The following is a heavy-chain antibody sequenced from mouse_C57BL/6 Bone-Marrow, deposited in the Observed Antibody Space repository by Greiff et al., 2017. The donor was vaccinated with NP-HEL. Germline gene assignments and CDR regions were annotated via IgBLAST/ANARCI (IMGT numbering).Heavy chain of an antibody. Sequence: EVKLLESGPGLVKPSQSLSLTCSVTGYSITSGYYWNWIRQFPGNKLEWMGYISYDGSNNYNPSLKNRISITRDTSKNQFFLKLNSVTTEDTATYYCAREGTTVVARGYFDVWGTGTTVTVSS. V-gene: IGHV3-6*01. CDR2: ISYDGSN. D-gene: IGHD1-1*01. CDR1: GYSITSGYY. CDR3: AREGTTVVARGYFDV. J-gene: IGHJ1*03.